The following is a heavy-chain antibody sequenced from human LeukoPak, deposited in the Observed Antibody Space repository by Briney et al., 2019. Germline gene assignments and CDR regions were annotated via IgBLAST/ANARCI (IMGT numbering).Heavy chain of an antibody. Sequence: PGGSLRLSCAASGFTFSSDSRNWVRQAPGKGLEWVSSICSSSSYKYYAASEKGRFTISRDNAKNSLYLQMNSLRAEDTAVYYCARDYIGDIVVVVAANAFDYWGQGTLVTVSS. CDR3: ARDYIGDIVVVVAANAFDY. D-gene: IGHD2-15*01. CDR1: GFTFSSDS. J-gene: IGHJ4*02. CDR2: ICSSSSYK. V-gene: IGHV3-21*01.